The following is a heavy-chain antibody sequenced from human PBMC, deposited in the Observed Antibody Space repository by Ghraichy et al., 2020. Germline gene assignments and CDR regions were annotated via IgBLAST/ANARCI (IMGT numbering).Heavy chain of an antibody. CDR2: IYYSGST. D-gene: IGHD7-27*01. V-gene: IGHV4-59*01. J-gene: IGHJ4*02. CDR1: GGSFSGYY. Sequence: ESLNISCAVYGGSFSGYYWSWIRQPPGKGLEWIGYIYYSGSTNYNPSLKSRVTISVDTSKNQFSLKLSSVTAADTAVYYCARVRLGIGVWDYWGQGTLVTVSS. CDR3: ARVRLGIGVWDY.